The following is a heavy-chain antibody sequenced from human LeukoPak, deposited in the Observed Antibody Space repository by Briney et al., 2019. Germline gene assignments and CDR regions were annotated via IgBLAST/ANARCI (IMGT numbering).Heavy chain of an antibody. CDR1: GFTFDDYA. J-gene: IGHJ4*02. D-gene: IGHD3-3*01. CDR2: ISWNSGSI. Sequence: GGSLRLSCAASGFTFDDYAMHWVRQAPGKGLEWVSGISWNSGSIGYADSVKGRFTISRDNAKNSLYLQMNSLRAEDTAVYYCARVGGRMDFWSGYYFDYWGQGTLVTVSS. CDR3: ARVGGRMDFWSGYYFDY. V-gene: IGHV3-9*01.